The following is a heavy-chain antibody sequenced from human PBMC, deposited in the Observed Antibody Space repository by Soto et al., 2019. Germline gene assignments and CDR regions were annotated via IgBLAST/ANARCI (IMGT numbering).Heavy chain of an antibody. D-gene: IGHD1-26*01. Sequence: GGSLRLSCAASGFTFSSYAMHWVRQAPGKGLEWVAVISYDGSNKYYADSVKGRFTISRDNSKNTLYLQMNSLRAEDTAVYYCAREWVQWELHQPLDYWGQGTLVTVSS. CDR2: ISYDGSNK. V-gene: IGHV3-30-3*01. CDR3: AREWVQWELHQPLDY. J-gene: IGHJ4*02. CDR1: GFTFSSYA.